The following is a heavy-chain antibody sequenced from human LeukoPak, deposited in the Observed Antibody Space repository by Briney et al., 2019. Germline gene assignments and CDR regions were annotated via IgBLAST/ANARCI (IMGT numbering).Heavy chain of an antibody. CDR2: INPGDSDT. J-gene: IGHJ4*02. CDR1: GYSFNSYW. Sequence: GESLKISCKGSGYSFNSYWIAWVRQTPGKGLEWMGLINPGDSDTRYSPSFQGQVIISADKSIITAYLQWSGLKASDTAMYYCARLSTIAPPLDYWGQGTLVTVSS. CDR3: ARLSTIAPPLDY. V-gene: IGHV5-51*01. D-gene: IGHD6-13*01.